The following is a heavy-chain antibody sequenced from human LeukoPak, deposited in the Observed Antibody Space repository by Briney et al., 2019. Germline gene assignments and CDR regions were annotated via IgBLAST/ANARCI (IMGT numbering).Heavy chain of an antibody. J-gene: IGHJ4*02. V-gene: IGHV1-18*01. CDR1: GYTFTSYD. CDR2: ISAYSGNT. D-gene: IGHD1-7*01. CDR3: ARDRNYEPDY. Sequence: ASVKVSCKASGYTFTSYDINWVRQATGQGLEWMGWISAYSGNTNYAQKLQGRVTMTTDTSTSTAYMELRSLRSDDTAVYYCARDRNYEPDYWGQGTLVTVSS.